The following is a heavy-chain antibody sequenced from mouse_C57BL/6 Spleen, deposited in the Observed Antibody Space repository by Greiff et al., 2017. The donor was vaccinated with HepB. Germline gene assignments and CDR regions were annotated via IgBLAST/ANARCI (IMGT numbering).Heavy chain of an antibody. D-gene: IGHD2-2*01. CDR3: ARHGGYDGYFDV. V-gene: IGHV2-6-1*01. Sequence: VMLVETGPGLVAPSQSLSITCTVSGFSLTSYGVHWVRQPPGKGLEWLVVIWSDGSTTYNSALKSRLSISKDNSKSQVFLKMNSLQTDDTAMYYCARHGGYDGYFDVWGTGTTVTVSS. J-gene: IGHJ1*03. CDR2: IWSDGST. CDR1: GFSLTSYG.